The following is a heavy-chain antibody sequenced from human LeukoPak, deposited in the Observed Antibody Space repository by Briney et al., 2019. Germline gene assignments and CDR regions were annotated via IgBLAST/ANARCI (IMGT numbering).Heavy chain of an antibody. J-gene: IGHJ4*02. CDR1: GFTFSSYA. D-gene: IGHD3-3*01. CDR2: ISGSGSST. CDR3: AKDLWESGLKAFDY. V-gene: IGHV3-23*01. Sequence: GGSLRLSCAASGFTFSSYAMSWVRPAPGKGLEWVSAISGSGSSTYYAGSVKGRFTISRDNSKNTLYLQMNSLRAEDTAVYYCAKDLWESGLKAFDYWGQGTLVTVSS.